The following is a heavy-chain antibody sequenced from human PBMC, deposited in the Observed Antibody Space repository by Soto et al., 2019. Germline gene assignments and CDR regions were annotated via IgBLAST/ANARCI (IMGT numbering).Heavy chain of an antibody. D-gene: IGHD6-13*01. CDR2: ISGRDDST. J-gene: IGHJ4*02. CDR3: ARDRERDVWYEDY. V-gene: IGHV3-23*01. CDR1: GFSFSNYA. Sequence: EVQLLESGGDLVQPGGSLRLSCVASGFSFSNYAMSWVRQVPGKGLEWVSVISGRDDSTYYADSVKGRFTISRDNSKNTLYLQMNSLRAEDTAIYYCARDRERDVWYEDYWGQGTLVTGSS.